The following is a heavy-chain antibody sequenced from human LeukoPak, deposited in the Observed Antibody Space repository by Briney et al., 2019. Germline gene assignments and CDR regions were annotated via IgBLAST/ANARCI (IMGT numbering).Heavy chain of an antibody. CDR1: GFTFSSYA. V-gene: IGHV3-23*01. CDR3: AKADYYDSNTYRAQFFQH. D-gene: IGHD3-22*01. CDR2: ISGSGGNT. J-gene: IGHJ1*01. Sequence: GGSLRLSCAASGFTFSSYAMSWVRQAPGKGLEWVSGISGSGGNTYNADSVKGRFTISRDNSKNTLYLQMNSLRAEDTAVYYCAKADYYDSNTYRAQFFQHWGQGNLVTVSS.